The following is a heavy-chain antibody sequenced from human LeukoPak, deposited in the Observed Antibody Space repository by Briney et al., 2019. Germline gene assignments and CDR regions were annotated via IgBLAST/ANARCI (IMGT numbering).Heavy chain of an antibody. Sequence: ASVKVSCXASGYTFTSYDINWVRLATGQGLEWMGWMNPNSGNTGYAQKFQGRVTITRNTSISTAYMELSSLRSEDTAVYYCARERKGPCSSTSCSGWFDPWGQGTLVTVSS. CDR2: MNPNSGNT. CDR1: GYTFTSYD. CDR3: ARERKGPCSSTSCSGWFDP. D-gene: IGHD2-2*01. V-gene: IGHV1-8*03. J-gene: IGHJ5*02.